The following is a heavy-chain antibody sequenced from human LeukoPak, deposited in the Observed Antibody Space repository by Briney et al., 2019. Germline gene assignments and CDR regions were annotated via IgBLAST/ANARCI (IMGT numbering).Heavy chain of an antibody. D-gene: IGHD1-26*01. CDR2: IDTSGNT. CDR1: GGSISSYY. Sequence: SETLSLTCTVSGGSISSYYWSWIRQPAGKGLEWIGRIDTSGNTNYKPSLKSRVTMSVDTSKNQFSLKLGSVTAADTAVYYCARLSHSGSNPFDYWGQGTLVTVSS. V-gene: IGHV4-4*07. J-gene: IGHJ4*02. CDR3: ARLSHSGSNPFDY.